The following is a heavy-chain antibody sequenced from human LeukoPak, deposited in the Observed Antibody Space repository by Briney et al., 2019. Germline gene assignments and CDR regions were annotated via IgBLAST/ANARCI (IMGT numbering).Heavy chain of an antibody. CDR2: ISSSSSYI. Sequence: GGSLRLSCAASGFTFSSYSMNWVRQAPGKGLGWVSSISSSSSYIYYANSVKGRFTISRDNAKNSLYLQINSLRAEDTAVYYCARDFEQQLVPSFDYWGQGTLVTVSS. D-gene: IGHD6-13*01. CDR3: ARDFEQQLVPSFDY. V-gene: IGHV3-21*01. CDR1: GFTFSSYS. J-gene: IGHJ4*02.